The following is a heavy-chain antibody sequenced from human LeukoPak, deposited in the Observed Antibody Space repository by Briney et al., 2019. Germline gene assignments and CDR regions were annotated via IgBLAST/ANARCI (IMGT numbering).Heavy chain of an antibody. J-gene: IGHJ5*02. D-gene: IGHD3-10*01. V-gene: IGHV1-8*01. Sequence: ASVKVSCKASGYTFTSYDINWVRQATGQGLEWMGWMNPNSGNTGYAQKFQGRVTMTRNTSISTAYMELSSLRSEDTAVYYCARTRLLWFGENSYNWFDPWGQGTLVTVYS. CDR3: ARTRLLWFGENSYNWFDP. CDR1: GYTFTSYD. CDR2: MNPNSGNT.